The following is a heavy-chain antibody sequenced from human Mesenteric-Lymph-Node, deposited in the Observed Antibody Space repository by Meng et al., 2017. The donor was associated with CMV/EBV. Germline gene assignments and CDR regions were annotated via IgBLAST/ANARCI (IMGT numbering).Heavy chain of an antibody. J-gene: IGHJ5*02. CDR2: ISAYNGNT. Sequence: SYAISWVRQAPVHGLEWLGWISAYNGNTNYAQKLPPPLPLPPDPSTSTAYMELRSLRSDDTAVYYCARDKEWAYSGYDLQENWFDPWGQGTLVTVSS. CDR3: ARDKEWAYSGYDLQENWFDP. D-gene: IGHD5-12*01. V-gene: IGHV1-18*01. CDR1: SYA.